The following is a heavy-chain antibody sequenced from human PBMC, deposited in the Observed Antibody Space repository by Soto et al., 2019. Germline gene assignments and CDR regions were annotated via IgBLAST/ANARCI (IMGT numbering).Heavy chain of an antibody. CDR3: AKEGGLSWNYYISSSYYLDY. J-gene: IGHJ4*02. V-gene: IGHV3-30*18. D-gene: IGHD1-7*01. Sequence: QVQLVESGGGVVQPGRSLRLSCVASGFTFSTYGMHWVRQAPGKGLEWVAIISYDGSNTYYADSVKGRFTISRDNSKSTLYLQMSSLRAEDTSVYYCAKEGGLSWNYYISSSYYLDYWGQGTLVTVSS. CDR1: GFTFSTYG. CDR2: ISYDGSNT.